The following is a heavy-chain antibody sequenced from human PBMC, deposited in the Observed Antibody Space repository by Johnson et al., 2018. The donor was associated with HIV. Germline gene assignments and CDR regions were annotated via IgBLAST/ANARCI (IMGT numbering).Heavy chain of an antibody. CDR2: ISGSGGST. CDR1: GFTFSSYA. V-gene: IGHV3-23*04. Sequence: VQLVESGGGLVQPGGSLRLSCAASGFTFSSYAMSWVRQAPGKGLEWVSAISGSGGSTYYADSVKGRFTISRDNSKNTLYLQMNSLRAEDTAVYYCAKDKSGRYYDSSGYSLDDAFDIWGQGTTVTVSS. D-gene: IGHD3-22*01. CDR3: AKDKSGRYYDSSGYSLDDAFDI. J-gene: IGHJ3*02.